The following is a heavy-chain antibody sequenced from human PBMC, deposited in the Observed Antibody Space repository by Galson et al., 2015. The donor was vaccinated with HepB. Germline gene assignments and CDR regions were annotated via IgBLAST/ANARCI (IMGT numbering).Heavy chain of an antibody. J-gene: IGHJ6*02. CDR3: ARREKDPMVRGVNYGMDV. Sequence: QSGAEVKKPGESLKISCKGSGYSFTSYWIGWVRQMPGKGLEWMGRIDPSDSYTNYSPSLQGHVTISADKSISTAYLQWSSLKASDTAMYYCARREKDPMVRGVNYGMDVWGQGTTVTVSS. V-gene: IGHV5-10-1*01. D-gene: IGHD3-10*01. CDR1: GYSFTSYW. CDR2: IDPSDSYT.